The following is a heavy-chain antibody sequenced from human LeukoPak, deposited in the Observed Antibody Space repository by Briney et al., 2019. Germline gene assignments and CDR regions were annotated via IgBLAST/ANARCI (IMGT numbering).Heavy chain of an antibody. Sequence: GGSLRLSCAASGFTFSSFATSWVRQAPGKGLEWVSAISDSGAKTHYADSVKGRFTISRDNSKNTLSLQMNSLRAEDTAVYYCAKDGVYGSGCCYYFDYWGQGTLVTVSS. CDR2: ISDSGAKT. D-gene: IGHD3-10*01. J-gene: IGHJ4*02. CDR1: GFTFSSFA. CDR3: AKDGVYGSGCCYYFDY. V-gene: IGHV3-23*01.